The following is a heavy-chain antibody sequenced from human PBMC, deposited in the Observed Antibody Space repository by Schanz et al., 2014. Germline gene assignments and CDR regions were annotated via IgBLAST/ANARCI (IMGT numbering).Heavy chain of an antibody. CDR1: GFIFNDYY. Sequence: VQLVESGGNLVQPGGSLRLSCAASGFIFNDYYMNWIRQAPGKGLEWLSYISRDGTTSYYADSVEGRFTISRDNAKSSLYLQMSSLRDEDTAIYYCVRDYNWGFDNWGQGTLVTVSS. CDR3: VRDYNWGFDN. V-gene: IGHV3-11*04. CDR2: ISRDGTTS. D-gene: IGHD7-27*01. J-gene: IGHJ4*02.